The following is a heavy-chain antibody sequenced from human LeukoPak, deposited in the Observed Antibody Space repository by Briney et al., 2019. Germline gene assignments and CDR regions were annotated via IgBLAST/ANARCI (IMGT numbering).Heavy chain of an antibody. J-gene: IGHJ4*02. CDR3: ARAAYSGSYHSDY. Sequence: SETLSLTCAVYGGSFSGYYWSWIRQPPGKGLEWIGEINHSGSTNYNPSLKSRVTISVDTSKNQFSLKLGSVTAADTAVYYCARAAYSGSYHSDYWGQGTLVTVSS. D-gene: IGHD1-26*01. CDR2: INHSGST. CDR1: GGSFSGYY. V-gene: IGHV4-34*01.